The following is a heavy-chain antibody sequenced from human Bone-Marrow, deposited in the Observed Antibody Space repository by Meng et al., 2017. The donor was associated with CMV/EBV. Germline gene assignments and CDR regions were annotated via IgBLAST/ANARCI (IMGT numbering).Heavy chain of an antibody. Sequence: ASVKVSCKASGYTFTGYYMHWVRQAPGQGLEWMGWINPNSGGTNYAQKFQGRVTMTRDTSIGTAYMELSRLRSDDTAVYYCARTADCSSTSCFTYYYYGMDVWGQGTTVTVSS. CDR3: ARTADCSSTSCFTYYYYGMDV. D-gene: IGHD2-2*01. CDR2: INPNSGGT. CDR1: GYTFTGYY. J-gene: IGHJ6*02. V-gene: IGHV1-2*02.